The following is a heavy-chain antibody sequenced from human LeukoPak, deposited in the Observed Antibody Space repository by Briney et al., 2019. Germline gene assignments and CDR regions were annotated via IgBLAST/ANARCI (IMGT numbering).Heavy chain of an antibody. Sequence: GGSLRLSCAASGFTFSSYGMHWVRQAPGKGLEWVAVIWYDGSNKYYADSVKGRFTNSRDNSKNTLYLQMNSLRAEDTAVYYCAKDGIAVAGWFDPWGQGTLVTVSS. CDR3: AKDGIAVAGWFDP. D-gene: IGHD6-19*01. J-gene: IGHJ5*02. CDR2: IWYDGSNK. CDR1: GFTFSSYG. V-gene: IGHV3-33*06.